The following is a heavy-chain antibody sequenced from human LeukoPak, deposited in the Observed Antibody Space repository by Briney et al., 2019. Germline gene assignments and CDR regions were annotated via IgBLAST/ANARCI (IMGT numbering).Heavy chain of an antibody. Sequence: PSETLSLTCTVSGGSISSSSYYWGWIRQPPGKGLEWIGSIYYSGSTNYNPSLKGRVTISVDTSKKQLSLKLSSVTAADTAMYYCASVTVSGSGWLLDYWGQGTLVTVSS. CDR1: GGSISSSSYY. D-gene: IGHD6-19*01. V-gene: IGHV4-39*07. CDR2: IYYSGST. CDR3: ASVTVSGSGWLLDY. J-gene: IGHJ4*02.